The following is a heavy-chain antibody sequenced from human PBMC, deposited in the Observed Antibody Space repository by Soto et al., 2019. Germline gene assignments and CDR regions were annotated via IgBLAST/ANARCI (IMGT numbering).Heavy chain of an antibody. CDR2: MNPNSGNT. CDR1: GYTFTSYD. V-gene: IGHV1-8*01. D-gene: IGHD5-12*01. Sequence: GASVKVSCKASGYTFTSYDINWVRQATGQGLEWMGWMNPNSGNTGYAQKLQGRVTMTTDTSTSTAYMELRSLRSDDTAVYYCARIRRDGYNAYYYGMDVWGQGTTVTVSS. CDR3: ARIRRDGYNAYYYGMDV. J-gene: IGHJ6*02.